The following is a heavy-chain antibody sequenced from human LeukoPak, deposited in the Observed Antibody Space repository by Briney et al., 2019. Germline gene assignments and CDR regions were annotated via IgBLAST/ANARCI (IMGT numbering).Heavy chain of an antibody. D-gene: IGHD3-10*01. CDR1: GFTFSSYS. J-gene: IGHJ3*02. CDR3: ARDYGTDSNAFDI. Sequence: GGSLRLSCAASGFTFSSYSMNWVRQAPGKGLEWVSSISSSSSYIYYADSVKGRFTISRDNAKNSLYLQMNSLRAEDTAVYYCARDYGTDSNAFDIWGQGTMVTVSS. CDR2: ISSSSSYI. V-gene: IGHV3-21*01.